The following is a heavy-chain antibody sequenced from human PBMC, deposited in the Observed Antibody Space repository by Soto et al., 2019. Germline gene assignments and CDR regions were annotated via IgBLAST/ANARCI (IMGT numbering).Heavy chain of an antibody. Sequence: GGSLRLSCAASGFTFNNYAMHWVRQAPGKGLEWVSGISWNGGSIGYADSVKGRFTISRDNAKNSLYLQMNSLRAEDTALYYCAKDIPLRSGGYYFDYWGQGTLVTVSS. CDR3: AKDIPLRSGGYYFDY. CDR1: GFTFNNYA. V-gene: IGHV3-9*01. J-gene: IGHJ4*02. D-gene: IGHD3-3*01. CDR2: ISWNGGSI.